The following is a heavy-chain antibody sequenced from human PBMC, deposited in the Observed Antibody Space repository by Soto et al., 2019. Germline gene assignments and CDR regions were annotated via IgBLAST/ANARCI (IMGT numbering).Heavy chain of an antibody. CDR3: ARGGGSYSSGFDY. J-gene: IGHJ4*02. Sequence: QVQLQQWGAGLLQPSETLSLTCAVYGGSFSGYYWSSIRQPPGKGLEWIGEINHSGSTNYNPSLKSRVTISVDTSKNQFSLKLSSETAADTAVYYCARGGGSYSSGFDYWGQGTLVTVSS. D-gene: IGHD1-26*01. CDR1: GGSFSGYY. CDR2: INHSGST. V-gene: IGHV4-34*01.